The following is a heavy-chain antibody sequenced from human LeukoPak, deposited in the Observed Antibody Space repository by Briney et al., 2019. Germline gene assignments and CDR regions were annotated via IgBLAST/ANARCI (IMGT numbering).Heavy chain of an antibody. Sequence: SGGSLRLSCAVSGFTFGDSGMSWVRQAPGKGLEWVSRINWNGGGTDYADSVKGRFTISRDKAKNSLYLQMNSQRAEDTALYYCARDGWALGYCSGGSCYIFDYWGQGNLVTVSS. CDR2: INWNGGGT. CDR3: ARDGWALGYCSGGSCYIFDY. CDR1: GFTFGDSG. J-gene: IGHJ4*02. D-gene: IGHD2-15*01. V-gene: IGHV3-20*04.